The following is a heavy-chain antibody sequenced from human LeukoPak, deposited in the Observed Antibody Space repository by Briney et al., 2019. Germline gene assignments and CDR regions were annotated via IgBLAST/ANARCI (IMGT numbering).Heavy chain of an antibody. Sequence: PSETLSLTCAVYGGSFSGYYWSWIRQPPGKGLEWIGEINHSGSTNYNPSLKSRVTISVDTSKNQFSLKLSSVTAADTAVYYCARGIVVVVAAWDWFDPWGQGTLVTVSS. CDR1: GGSFSGYY. CDR2: INHSGST. J-gene: IGHJ5*02. V-gene: IGHV4-34*01. CDR3: ARGIVVVVAAWDWFDP. D-gene: IGHD2-15*01.